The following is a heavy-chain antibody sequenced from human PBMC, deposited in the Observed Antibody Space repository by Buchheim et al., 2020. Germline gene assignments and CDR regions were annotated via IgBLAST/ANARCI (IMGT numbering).Heavy chain of an antibody. Sequence: QVQLQESGPGLVKPSETLSLTCTVSGGSISSNYWSWIRQPPGKGLEWIGYIYYSGSTNYNPSLKSRVTISVDTSKNQFSLKLSSVTAADTAVYYCARGRGGDYVWGSYRSNWFDPWGQGTL. CDR3: ARGRGGDYVWGSYRSNWFDP. CDR2: IYYSGST. CDR1: GGSISSNY. J-gene: IGHJ5*02. D-gene: IGHD3-16*02. V-gene: IGHV4-59*01.